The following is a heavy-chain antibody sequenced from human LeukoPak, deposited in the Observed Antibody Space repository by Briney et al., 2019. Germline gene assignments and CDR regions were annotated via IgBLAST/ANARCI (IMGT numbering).Heavy chain of an antibody. CDR3: AKGPQFDP. CDR1: GFTFSSYA. CDR2: IRGNGSST. Sequence: GGSLRLSCAASGFTFSSYAMSWVRQAPGKGLEWVLSIRGNGSSTYYADSVKGRLTISRDNSKNTLYLQMNSLRVEDTAVYYCAKGPQFDPWGQGTLVTVSS. V-gene: IGHV3-23*01. J-gene: IGHJ5*02.